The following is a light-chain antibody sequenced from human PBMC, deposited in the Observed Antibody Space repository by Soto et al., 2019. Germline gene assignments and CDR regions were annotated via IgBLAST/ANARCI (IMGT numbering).Light chain of an antibody. V-gene: IGKV3-11*01. CDR3: QQRSNWPALT. CDR1: QSVSTY. Sequence: EIVLTQSPATLSLSPGERATLSCRASQSVSTYLAWYQQKPGQAPRLLIHDASTRATGIPARFRGSGSGTDFTLTISSLEPEDFGVYYCQQRSNWPALTFGGGTKVEIK. J-gene: IGKJ4*01. CDR2: DAS.